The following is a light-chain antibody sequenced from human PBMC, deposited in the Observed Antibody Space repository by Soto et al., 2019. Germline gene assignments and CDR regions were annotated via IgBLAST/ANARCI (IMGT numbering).Light chain of an antibody. V-gene: IGKV3-11*01. Sequence: EIVLTQSPATLSLFPGERATLSCRASQSVRTYLAWYQQKPGQAPRLLISNASNRATGIPARFSGSGSGTEFTLTISSLESEDSAVYCCQQRSNWPRTFGGGTKVEIK. CDR2: NAS. J-gene: IGKJ4*01. CDR3: QQRSNWPRT. CDR1: QSVRTY.